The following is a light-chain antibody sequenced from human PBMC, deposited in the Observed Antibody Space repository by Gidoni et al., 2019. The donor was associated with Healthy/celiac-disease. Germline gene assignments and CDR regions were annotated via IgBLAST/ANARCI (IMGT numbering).Light chain of an antibody. CDR2: GAS. Sequence: DIVLTPSPATLSVSPGERATLYCRASQSVSSNLAWYQQKPGQAPKLLIYGASTRATGIPARFSGSGSGTEFTLTISSLQSEDFAVYYCQQYNNWPPYTFGQGTKLEIK. CDR1: QSVSSN. CDR3: QQYNNWPPYT. V-gene: IGKV3-15*01. J-gene: IGKJ2*01.